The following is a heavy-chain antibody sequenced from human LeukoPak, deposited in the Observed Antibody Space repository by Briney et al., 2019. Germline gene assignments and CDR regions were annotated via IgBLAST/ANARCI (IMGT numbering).Heavy chain of an antibody. CDR3: ARELVDYDFWSGYYPKYYFDY. Sequence: SETLSLTCAVYGGSFSGYYWSWIRQPPGKGLEWIGEINHSGSTNYNPSLKSRVTISVDTSKNQFSLKLSSVTAADTAVYYCARELVDYDFWSGYYPKYYFDYWGQGTLVTVSS. D-gene: IGHD3-3*01. J-gene: IGHJ4*02. CDR2: INHSGST. V-gene: IGHV4-34*01. CDR1: GGSFSGYY.